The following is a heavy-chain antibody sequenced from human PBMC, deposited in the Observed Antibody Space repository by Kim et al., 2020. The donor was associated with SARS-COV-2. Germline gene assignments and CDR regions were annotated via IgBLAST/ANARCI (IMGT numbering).Heavy chain of an antibody. CDR2: IYYSGST. D-gene: IGHD6-6*01. V-gene: IGHV4-39*01. CDR1: GGSISSSSYY. CDR3: AKLPASSSNAFDI. J-gene: IGHJ3*02. Sequence: SETLSLTCTVSGGSISSSSYYWGWIRQPPGKGLEWIGSIYYSGSTYYNPSLKSRVTISVDTSKNQFSLKLSSVTAADTAVYYCAKLPASSSNAFDIWGQG.